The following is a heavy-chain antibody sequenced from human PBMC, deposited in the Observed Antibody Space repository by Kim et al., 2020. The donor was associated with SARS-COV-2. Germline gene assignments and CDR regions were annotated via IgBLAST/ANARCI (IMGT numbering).Heavy chain of an antibody. CDR2: IKHSGST. V-gene: IGHV4-34*01. J-gene: IGHJ6*04. CDR3: ASVDV. Sequence: SETLSLTCAVYGGSFSGYYWSWIRQPPGKGLEWIGEIKHSGSTNYNPSLKSRVTISVDTSKNQFSLKLSSVTAADTAMYYCASVDVWGKGTTVTVSS. CDR1: GGSFSGYY.